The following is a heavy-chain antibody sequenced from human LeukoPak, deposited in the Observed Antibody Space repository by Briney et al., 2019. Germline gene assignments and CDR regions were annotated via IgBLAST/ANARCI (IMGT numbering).Heavy chain of an antibody. D-gene: IGHD6-19*01. Sequence: SETLSLTCIVSGGSISSSIYYWAWVRQPPGKGLEWIGYIYYSGSTNYNPSLKSRVTISVDTSKNQFSLKLSSVTAADTAVYYCARMLRQWLIGGFGYWGQGTLVTVSS. CDR3: ARMLRQWLIGGFGY. CDR2: IYYSGST. CDR1: GGSISSSIYY. V-gene: IGHV4-61*05. J-gene: IGHJ4*02.